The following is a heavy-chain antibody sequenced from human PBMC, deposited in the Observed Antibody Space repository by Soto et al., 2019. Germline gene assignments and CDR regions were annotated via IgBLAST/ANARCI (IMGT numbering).Heavy chain of an antibody. CDR1: GYTFTGYY. J-gene: IGHJ6*02. CDR2: INPHSGGT. D-gene: IGHD2-2*01. Sequence: ASVKVSCKASGYTFTGYYMHWVRQAPGQGLEWMGWINPHSGGTNYAQKFQGWVTMTRDTSISTAYMELSRLRSDDTAVYYCARAVGYCSSTSCPVQPDYYYYYGMDVWGQGTTVTVSS. CDR3: ARAVGYCSSTSCPVQPDYYYYYGMDV. V-gene: IGHV1-2*04.